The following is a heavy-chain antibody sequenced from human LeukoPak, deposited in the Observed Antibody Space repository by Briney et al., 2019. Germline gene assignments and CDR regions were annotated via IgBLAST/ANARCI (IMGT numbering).Heavy chain of an antibody. D-gene: IGHD2-21*02. CDR2: ISSSSSYI. V-gene: IGHV3-21*01. CDR1: GFTFSSYS. Sequence: GRSLRLSCAASGFTFSSYSMNWVRQAPGKGLEWVSSISSSSSYIYYADSVKRRFTISRDNDKNSLYLQMNSLRAEDTAVYYCARDCPPPETDYMDVWGKGTTVTVSS. J-gene: IGHJ6*03. CDR3: ARDCPPPETDYMDV.